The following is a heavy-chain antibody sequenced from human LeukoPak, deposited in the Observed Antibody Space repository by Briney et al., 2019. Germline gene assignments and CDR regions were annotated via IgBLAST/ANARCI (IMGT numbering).Heavy chain of an antibody. V-gene: IGHV4-39*07. D-gene: IGHD1-1*01. CDR1: GGSISSSSYC. CDR3: ARNENWFDP. CDR2: IYYSGST. J-gene: IGHJ5*02. Sequence: SETLSLSCTVSGGSISSSSYCWGWIRQPPGKGLEWIGSIYYSGSTYYNPSLKSRVTISVDTSKNQFSLKLSSVTAADTAVYYCARNENWFDPWGQGTLVTVSS.